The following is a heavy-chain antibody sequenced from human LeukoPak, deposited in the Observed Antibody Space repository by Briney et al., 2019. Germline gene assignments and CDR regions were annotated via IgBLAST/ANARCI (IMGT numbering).Heavy chain of an antibody. CDR2: INWNGGST. CDR1: GFTFSSYG. V-gene: IGHV3-20*04. Sequence: GGSLRLSCAASGFTFSSYGMSWVRQAPGKGLEWVSGINWNGGSTGYADSVKGRFTISRDNAKNSLYLQMNSLRAEDTALYYCARESKPAAIPDYYYYYYMDVWGKGTTVTVSS. D-gene: IGHD2-2*02. J-gene: IGHJ6*03. CDR3: ARESKPAAIPDYYYYYYMDV.